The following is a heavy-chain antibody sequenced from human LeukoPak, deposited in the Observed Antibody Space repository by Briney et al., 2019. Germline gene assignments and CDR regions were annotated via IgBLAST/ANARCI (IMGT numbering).Heavy chain of an antibody. CDR1: GYTLTSYG. D-gene: IGHD6-13*01. CDR2: INPNSGDT. J-gene: IGHJ4*02. V-gene: IGHV1-2*02. Sequence: ASVKVSCKASGYTLTSYGINWVRQAPGQGLEWMGWINPNSGDTGYAQRFQGRVTMTRDTSIRTIYMEIYMELTGLRFDDTALYYCARWDGYSSSPDYWGQGTLVTVSS. CDR3: ARWDGYSSSPDY.